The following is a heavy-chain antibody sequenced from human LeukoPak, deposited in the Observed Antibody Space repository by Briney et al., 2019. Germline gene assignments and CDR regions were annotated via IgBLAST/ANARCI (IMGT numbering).Heavy chain of an antibody. J-gene: IGHJ1*01. V-gene: IGHV1-8*01. D-gene: IGHD1-14*01. Sequence: ASVKVSCKASGYTFTSYDINWVRRATGQGLEWMGWMNPNSGNTGYAQKFQGRVTMTTDTSTSTAYMELRSLRSDDTAVYYCARAEGHRYHHWGQGTLVTVSS. CDR1: GYTFTSYD. CDR3: ARAEGHRYHH. CDR2: MNPNSGNT.